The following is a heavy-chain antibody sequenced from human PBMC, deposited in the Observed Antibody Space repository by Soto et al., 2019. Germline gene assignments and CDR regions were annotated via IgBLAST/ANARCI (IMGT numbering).Heavy chain of an antibody. CDR1: GYTFTSYY. CDR2: INPSGGST. V-gene: IGHV1-46*01. CDR3: ARVGRITFGGVIASMDV. Sequence: ASVKVSCKASGYTFTSYYMHWVRQAPGQGLEWMGIINPSGGSTSYAQKFQGRVTITRDASTSTVYMELSSLRSEDTAVYYCARVGRITFGGVIASMDVWGQGTTVTVAS. J-gene: IGHJ6*02. D-gene: IGHD3-16*02.